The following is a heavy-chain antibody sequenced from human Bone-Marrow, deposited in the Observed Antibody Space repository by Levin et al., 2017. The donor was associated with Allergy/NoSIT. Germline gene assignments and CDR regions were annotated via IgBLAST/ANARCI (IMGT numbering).Heavy chain of an antibody. CDR1: GGTFNRYS. D-gene: IGHD3-10*01. CDR3: AWYYYGSENYPNYFDS. Sequence: EASVKVSCKTSGGTFNRYSLSWVRQAPGQGLEWMGRIIPIVGVTNYAQKFQDRVKITADKSTNTAYMDLSGLKSEDTAVYFCAWYYYGSENYPNYFDSWGQGTLVTVS. CDR2: IIPIVGVT. V-gene: IGHV1-69*02. J-gene: IGHJ4*02.